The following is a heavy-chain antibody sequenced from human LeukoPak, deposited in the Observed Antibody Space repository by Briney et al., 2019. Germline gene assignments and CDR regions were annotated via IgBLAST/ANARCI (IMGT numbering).Heavy chain of an antibody. J-gene: IGHJ4*02. CDR2: IDAGATST. V-gene: IGHV3-48*03. Sequence: PGGSLRLSCAASGFPVNKYEMHWVRQAPGKGLEWVSYIDAGATSTNYADSVWGRFTLSRDNAQNSVHLQMNSLRDEDTAVYYCVRGRLLRSTKYFDYWGQEALVIVSS. CDR3: VRGRLLRSTKYFDY. D-gene: IGHD2-21*02. CDR1: GFPVNKYE.